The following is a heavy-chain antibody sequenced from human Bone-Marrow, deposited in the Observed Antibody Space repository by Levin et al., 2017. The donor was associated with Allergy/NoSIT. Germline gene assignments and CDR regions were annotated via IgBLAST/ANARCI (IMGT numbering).Heavy chain of an antibody. CDR2: IYSCGST. D-gene: IGHD6-6*01. V-gene: IGHV3-66*03. CDR1: GFTVSSNY. J-gene: IGHJ4*02. CDR3: AREDSSSSGMGDY. Sequence: SCAASGFTVSSNYMSWVRQAPGKGLEWVSVIYSCGSTYYADSVKGRFTISRDNSKNTLYLQMNSLRAEDTAVYYCAREDSSSSGMGDYWGQGTLVTVSS.